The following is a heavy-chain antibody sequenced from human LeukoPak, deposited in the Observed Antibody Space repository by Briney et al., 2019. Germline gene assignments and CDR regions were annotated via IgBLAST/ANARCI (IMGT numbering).Heavy chain of an antibody. Sequence: GASVKVSCKASGYTFTGYYVHWVRQAPGQGLEWMGWINPNSGGTNYAQKFQGRVTMTRDTSISTAYMELSRLRSDDTAVYYCARQEIDIVVVYNWFDPWGQGTLVTVSS. J-gene: IGHJ5*02. CDR2: INPNSGGT. CDR1: GYTFTGYY. D-gene: IGHD2-15*01. V-gene: IGHV1-2*02. CDR3: ARQEIDIVVVYNWFDP.